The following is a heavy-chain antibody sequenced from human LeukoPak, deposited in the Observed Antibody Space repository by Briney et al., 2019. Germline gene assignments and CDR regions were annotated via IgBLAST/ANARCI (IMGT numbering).Heavy chain of an antibody. V-gene: IGHV3-66*01. CDR1: GFTVSSNY. D-gene: IGHD6-19*01. J-gene: IGHJ4*02. Sequence: GGSLRLSCAASGFTVSSNYMSWVRQAPGKGLEWVSVIYSGGSTYYADSVKGRFAISRDNSKNTLYLQMNSLRAEDTAVYYCARANSGWYSYWGQGTLVTVSS. CDR3: ARANSGWYSY. CDR2: IYSGGST.